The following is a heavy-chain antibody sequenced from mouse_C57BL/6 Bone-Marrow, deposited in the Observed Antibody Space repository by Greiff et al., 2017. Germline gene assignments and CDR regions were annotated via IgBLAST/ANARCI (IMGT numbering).Heavy chain of an antibody. Sequence: VQLQQSGAELVMPGASVKLSCKASGYTFTSYWMHWVKQRPGQGLEWIGEIDPSDSYTNYNQKFKGKSTLTVDKSSSTAYMQLSSLTSEDSAVYYCARSAQATYAMDYWGQGTSVTVSS. J-gene: IGHJ4*01. V-gene: IGHV1-69*01. D-gene: IGHD3-2*02. CDR3: ARSAQATYAMDY. CDR2: IDPSDSYT. CDR1: GYTFTSYW.